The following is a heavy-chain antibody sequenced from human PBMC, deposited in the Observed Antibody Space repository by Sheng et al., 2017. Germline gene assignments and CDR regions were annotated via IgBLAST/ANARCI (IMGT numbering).Heavy chain of an antibody. CDR1: GGSFSGYY. D-gene: IGHD3-3*01. V-gene: IGHV4-34*01. Sequence: QVQLQQWGAGLLKPSETLSLTCAVYGGSFSGYYWSWIRQPPREGAWSGLGKVNHSGSTNYNPSLKSRVTISVDTSKNQFSLKLSSVTAADTDVYYCARARGDFWSGYPIHYYFDYWGQGTLVTVSS. J-gene: IGHJ4*02. CDR3: ARARGDFWSGYPIHYYFDY. CDR2: VNHSGST.